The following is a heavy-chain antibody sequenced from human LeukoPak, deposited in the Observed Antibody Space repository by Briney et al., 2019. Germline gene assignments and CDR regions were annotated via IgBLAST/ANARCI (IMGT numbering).Heavy chain of an antibody. V-gene: IGHV3-30*09. CDR1: GFTFNDYA. D-gene: IGHD2-2*01. CDR2: IAYDGSDK. CDR3: ARGEGKYQRRPFDY. Sequence: GGSLRLSCAASGFTFNDYAMSWVRQTPGKGLEWVALIAYDGSDKYYTDSVKGRFAISRDNSKNTLFLQMNSLRTEDTAVFYCARGEGKYQRRPFDYWGQGALVSVSP. J-gene: IGHJ4*02.